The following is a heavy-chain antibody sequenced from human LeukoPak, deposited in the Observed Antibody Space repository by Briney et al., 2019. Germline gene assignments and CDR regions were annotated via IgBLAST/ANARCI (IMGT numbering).Heavy chain of an antibody. V-gene: IGHV1-2*02. D-gene: IGHD3-10*01. Sequence: ASVKVSCKASGYTFTDYYMHWVRQAPGQGLEWMGWINPNSGATNSAQKFQGRVSMTRDTSISTAYMELNRLRSDDTAVYYCASPFGSGRRDAFAIWGPGTVVTVSS. J-gene: IGHJ3*02. CDR1: GYTFTDYY. CDR2: INPNSGAT. CDR3: ASPFGSGRRDAFAI.